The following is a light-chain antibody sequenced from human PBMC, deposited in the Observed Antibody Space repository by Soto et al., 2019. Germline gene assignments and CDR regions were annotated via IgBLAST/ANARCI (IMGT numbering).Light chain of an antibody. CDR1: QNINSW. CDR2: AAS. Sequence: DIQMTQSPSSLSASVGDRVTITCRASQNINSWLAWYQQKPGKAPKLLIYAASTVQSGGPSRFSGSGSGTDFTLTISSLQPEDVATYFCHRYNSVPLTFGGGTKVDIK. V-gene: IGKV1-27*01. CDR3: HRYNSVPLT. J-gene: IGKJ4*01.